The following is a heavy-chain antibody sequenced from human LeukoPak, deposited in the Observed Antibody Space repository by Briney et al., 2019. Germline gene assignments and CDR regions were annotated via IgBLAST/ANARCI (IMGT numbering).Heavy chain of an antibody. CDR1: GYTFTSYY. CDR3: ASIAAAGTPFDY. D-gene: IGHD6-13*01. V-gene: IGHV1-46*01. J-gene: IGHJ4*02. CDR2: IGPSGGTT. Sequence: ASVKVSCKASGYTFTSYYMHWVRQAPGQGLEWMGIIGPSGGTTTYAQKFQGRVTMTRDMSTSTVYMELSSLRSEDTAVYYCASIAAAGTPFDYWGQGTLVTVSS.